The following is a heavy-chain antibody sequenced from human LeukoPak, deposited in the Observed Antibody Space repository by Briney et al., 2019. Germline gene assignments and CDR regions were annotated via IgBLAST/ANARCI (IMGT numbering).Heavy chain of an antibody. J-gene: IGHJ5*02. Sequence: ASVKVSCKASGYTFSNYDINWVRQATGQGLEWMGWMNPNSGNTGYAQKFQGRVTMTRNTSMSTAYMELSSLRSEDTAVYYCATAIVAARRGSWLDPWGQGTLVTVSS. CDR2: MNPNSGNT. CDR1: GYTFSNYD. D-gene: IGHD5-12*01. CDR3: ATAIVAARRGSWLDP. V-gene: IGHV1-8*01.